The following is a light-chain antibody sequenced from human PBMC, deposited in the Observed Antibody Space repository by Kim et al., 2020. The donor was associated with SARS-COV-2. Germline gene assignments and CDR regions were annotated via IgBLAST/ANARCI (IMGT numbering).Light chain of an antibody. J-gene: IGKJ1*01. V-gene: IGKV1-16*01. CDR2: AAS. Sequence: ASVGNRVTTTCRESQDFSDYLAWFQQKPGKAPKSLIYAASRLQSGVPSRFSGSGSGTEFTLTISNLQPEDFATYYCQQYKLYQWTFGQGTKVDIK. CDR3: QQYKLYQWT. CDR1: QDFSDY.